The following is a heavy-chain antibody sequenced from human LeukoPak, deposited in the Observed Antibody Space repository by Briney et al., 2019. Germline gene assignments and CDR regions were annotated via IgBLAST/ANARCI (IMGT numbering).Heavy chain of an antibody. D-gene: IGHD6-13*01. CDR2: MNPNSGNT. Sequence: ASVKVSCKASGYTFTSYDINWVRQATAQGLEWVGWMNPNSGNTGYAQKFQGRVNITRNTSISTAYMELSSLRSEDTAVYYCARARRITIPYSSSWYGHNNWFDPWGQGTLVTVSS. CDR3: ARARRITIPYSSSWYGHNNWFDP. J-gene: IGHJ5*02. CDR1: GYTFTSYD. V-gene: IGHV1-8*03.